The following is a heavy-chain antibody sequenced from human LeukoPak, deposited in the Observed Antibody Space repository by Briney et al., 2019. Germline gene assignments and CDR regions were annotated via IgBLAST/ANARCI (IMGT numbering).Heavy chain of an antibody. CDR1: GFTFSRNV. CDR2: ISSNGGIT. Sequence: GGSLRLSCAASGFTFSRNVMHWVRQAPGKGLEHVSAISSNGGITYYANSVKGRFTISRDNSKNTLNLQMGSLRAEDMALYYCARVGELSPDAFDIWGQGTMVTVSA. J-gene: IGHJ3*02. V-gene: IGHV3-64*01. CDR3: ARVGELSPDAFDI. D-gene: IGHD3-16*02.